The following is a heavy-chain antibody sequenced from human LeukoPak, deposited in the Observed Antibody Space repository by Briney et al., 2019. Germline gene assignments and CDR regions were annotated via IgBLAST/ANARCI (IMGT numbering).Heavy chain of an antibody. CDR2: VYDSE. Sequence: SETLSLTCSVSGGSITAYYWSWIRQSPGKGLEWIGYVYDSETCNPSLKSRVTLSVDTARSQLFLDLHSVAAADTAVYYCAGLGLRIYGGNNPFNFWGQGLLVLVSS. D-gene: IGHD3/OR15-3a*01. CDR1: GGSITAYY. V-gene: IGHV4-59*08. CDR3: AGLGLRIYGGNNPFNF. J-gene: IGHJ4*02.